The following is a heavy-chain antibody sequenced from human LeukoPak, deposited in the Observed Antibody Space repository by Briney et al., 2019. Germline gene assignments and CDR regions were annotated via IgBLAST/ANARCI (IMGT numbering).Heavy chain of an antibody. V-gene: IGHV3-30-3*01. CDR3: AREGEGMIPDY. J-gene: IGHJ4*02. CDR1: GFTFSSYA. Sequence: GGSLRLSCAASGFTFSSYAKHWVRQAPGKGLEWVAVISYDGSNKYYADSVKGRFTISRDNSKNTLYLQMNSLRAEDTAVYYCAREGEGMIPDYWGQGTLVTVSS. CDR2: ISYDGSNK. D-gene: IGHD2-21*01.